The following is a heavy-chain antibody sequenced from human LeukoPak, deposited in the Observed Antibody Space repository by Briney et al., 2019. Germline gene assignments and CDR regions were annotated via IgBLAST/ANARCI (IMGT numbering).Heavy chain of an antibody. J-gene: IGHJ4*02. CDR3: AGATDYGDYLDY. D-gene: IGHD4-17*01. CDR1: GGSISSYY. CDR2: IYYSGST. Sequence: SETLSLTCTVSGGSISSYYWSWIRQPPGEGLEWIGYIYYSGSTNYNPSLKSRVTISVDTSKNQFSLKLSSVTAADTAVYYCAGATDYGDYLDYWGQGTLVTVSS. V-gene: IGHV4-59*01.